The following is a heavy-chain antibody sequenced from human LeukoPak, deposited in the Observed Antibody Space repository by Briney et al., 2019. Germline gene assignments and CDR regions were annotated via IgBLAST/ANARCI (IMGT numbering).Heavy chain of an antibody. CDR2: IYYSGST. CDR3: ARGNYGDYVAAFDY. D-gene: IGHD4-17*01. Sequence: PSETLSLACTVSGGSISSGDYYWSWIRQPPGKGLEWIGYIYYSGSTYYNPSLKSRVTISVDTSKNQFSLKLSSVTAADTAVYYCARGNYGDYVAAFDYWGQGTLVTVSS. CDR1: GGSISSGDYY. V-gene: IGHV4-30-4*01. J-gene: IGHJ4*02.